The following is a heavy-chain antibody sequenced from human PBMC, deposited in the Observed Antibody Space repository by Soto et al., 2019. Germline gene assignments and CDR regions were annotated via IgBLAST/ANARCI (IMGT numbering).Heavy chain of an antibody. CDR1: GFTVSSNY. V-gene: IGHV3-53*01. D-gene: IGHD7-27*01. CDR3: AREHRILGFDY. Sequence: GGSLRLSCAASGFTVSSNYMSWVRQAPGKGLEWVSVIYSGGSTYYADSVKGRFTISRDNSKNTLYLQMNSLRAEDTAVYYCAREHRILGFDYWGQGTLVTVSS. J-gene: IGHJ4*02. CDR2: IYSGGST.